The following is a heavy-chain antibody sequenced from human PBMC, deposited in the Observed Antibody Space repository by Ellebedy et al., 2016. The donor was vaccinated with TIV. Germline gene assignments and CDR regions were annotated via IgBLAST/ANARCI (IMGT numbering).Heavy chain of an antibody. CDR3: ARARGGSVGRCYSADD. CDR1: GFSFSYYG. Sequence: GASLKISCAASGFSFSYYGMHWVRQAPGKGLEWVAVISYNGSNKNSADSVKGRFTISRDNSKNTRYLQMNSLRAEDTAVYYCARARGGSVGRCYSADDWGQGTLVTVSS. J-gene: IGHJ4*02. D-gene: IGHD2-15*01. CDR2: ISYNGSNK. V-gene: IGHV3-30*03.